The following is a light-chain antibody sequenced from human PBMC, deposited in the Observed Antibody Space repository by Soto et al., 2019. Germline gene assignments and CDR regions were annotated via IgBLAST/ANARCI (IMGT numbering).Light chain of an antibody. Sequence: IQMNQSTSILSASVEDRVTITCRAIQSISSWLAWYQQKPGKAPNLLIYDASSLESGVPSRFSGSGSGTDFTLTISSLEPEDFAVYYCQQRSKWPPEVTFGQGTRLEI. J-gene: IGKJ5*01. V-gene: IGKV1-5*01. CDR2: DAS. CDR3: QQRSKWPPEVT. CDR1: QSISSW.